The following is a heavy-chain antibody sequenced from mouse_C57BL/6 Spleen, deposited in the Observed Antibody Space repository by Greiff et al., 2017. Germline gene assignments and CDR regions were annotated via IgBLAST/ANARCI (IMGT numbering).Heavy chain of an antibody. CDR2: IDPSDSYT. CDR1: GYTFTSYW. V-gene: IGHV1-69*01. Sequence: VQLQQSGAELVMPGASVKLSCKASGYTFTSYWMHWVKQRPGQGLEWIGEIDPSDSYTNYNQKFKGKSTLTVDKSSSTAYMQLSSLTSEDSAVYYCARYYSNGGFAYWGQGTLVTVSA. CDR3: ARYYSNGGFAY. J-gene: IGHJ3*01. D-gene: IGHD2-5*01.